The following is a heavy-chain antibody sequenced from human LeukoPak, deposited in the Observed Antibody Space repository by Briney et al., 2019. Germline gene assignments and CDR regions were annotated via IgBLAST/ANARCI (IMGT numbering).Heavy chain of an antibody. D-gene: IGHD3-10*01. CDR1: GGSFSGCY. Sequence: SETLSLTCAVYGGSFSGCYWSWIRQPPGKGLEWIGEINHSGSTNYNPSLKSRVTISVDTSKNQFSLKLSSVTAADTAVYYCAANSADYNSLGSSYKVWGQGTLVTVSS. V-gene: IGHV4-34*01. J-gene: IGHJ4*02. CDR2: INHSGST. CDR3: AANSADYNSLGSSYKV.